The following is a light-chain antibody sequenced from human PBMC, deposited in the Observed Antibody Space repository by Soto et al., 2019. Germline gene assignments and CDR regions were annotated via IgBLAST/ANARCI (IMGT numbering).Light chain of an antibody. Sequence: DIQMTQSPSTLSASVGDRVTITCRAIQSISSLLAWYQQKPGKAPKLLIYDASSLESGVPSRFSGSGSGTEFTLTIASLQPEDFATYYCQQSYSTPLITFGQGTRLEIK. V-gene: IGKV1-5*01. CDR3: QQSYSTPLIT. CDR2: DAS. CDR1: QSISSL. J-gene: IGKJ5*01.